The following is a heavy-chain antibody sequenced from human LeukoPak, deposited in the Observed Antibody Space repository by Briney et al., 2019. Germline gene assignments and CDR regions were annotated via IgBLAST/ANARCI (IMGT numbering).Heavy chain of an antibody. Sequence: SEALSLTCTVSGGSISSYYWSWIRQPPGKGLEWIGYIYYSGSTNYNPSLKSRVTISVDTSKNQFSLKLSSVTAADTAVYYCARDPSGSLSLWGQGTLVTVSS. D-gene: IGHD2/OR15-2a*01. V-gene: IGHV4-59*01. J-gene: IGHJ4*02. CDR1: GGSISSYY. CDR2: IYYSGST. CDR3: ARDPSGSLSL.